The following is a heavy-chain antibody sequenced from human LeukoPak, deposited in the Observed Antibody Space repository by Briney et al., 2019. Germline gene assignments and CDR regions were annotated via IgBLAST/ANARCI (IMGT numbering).Heavy chain of an antibody. CDR3: ARTDGGLFDY. J-gene: IGHJ4*02. V-gene: IGHV4-39*07. CDR1: GGSISSSSYY. D-gene: IGHD4-23*01. Sequence: SETLSLTCTVSGGSISSSSYYWGWIRQPPGKGLEWIGSIYHSGSTYYNPSLKSRVTISVDTSKNQFSLKLSSVTAADTAVYYCARTDGGLFDYWGQGTLVTVSS. CDR2: IYHSGST.